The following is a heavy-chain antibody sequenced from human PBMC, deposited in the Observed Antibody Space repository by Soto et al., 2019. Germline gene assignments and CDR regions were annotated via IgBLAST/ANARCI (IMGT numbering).Heavy chain of an antibody. D-gene: IGHD3-10*01. CDR3: ARGKAVAIGSGSSRRGWYSP. CDR2: INHSGST. V-gene: IGHV4-34*01. J-gene: IGHJ5*02. Sequence: KPSETLSLTCAVYGGSFSGYYWSWIRQPPGKGLEWIGEINHSGSTNYNPSLKSRVTISVDTSKNQFSLKLSSVTAADTAVYYCARGKAVAIGSGSSRRGWYSPWGQGTLVTVSS. CDR1: GGSFSGYY.